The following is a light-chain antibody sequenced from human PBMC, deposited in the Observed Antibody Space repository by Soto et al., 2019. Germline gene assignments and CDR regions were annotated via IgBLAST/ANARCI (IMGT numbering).Light chain of an antibody. J-gene: IGLJ1*01. CDR2: SNN. Sequence: QSVLTQPPSASGTPGQRVTISCSGSRSSIGSNTVNWYQHLPGSAPKLLIYSNNHRPSGVPDRFSASKAGASASLAISGLQSEDEGDYYCAAWAASLGGFYVFGSGTKVTVL. CDR1: RSSIGSNT. CDR3: AAWAASLGGFYV. V-gene: IGLV1-44*01.